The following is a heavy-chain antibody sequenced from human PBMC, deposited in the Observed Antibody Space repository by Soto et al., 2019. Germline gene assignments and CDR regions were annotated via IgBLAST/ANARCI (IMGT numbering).Heavy chain of an antibody. Sequence: QVQLQQWGAGLLKPSETLSLTCAVYGGSFSGYYWSWIRQPPGKGLEWIGEINHSGSTNYNPSLKNRVTISVDTSKNQFSLKLSSVTAADTAVYYCASPSLWFEDQDFDAFDIWGQGTMVTVSS. CDR2: INHSGST. V-gene: IGHV4-34*01. CDR1: GGSFSGYY. D-gene: IGHD3-10*01. J-gene: IGHJ3*02. CDR3: ASPSLWFEDQDFDAFDI.